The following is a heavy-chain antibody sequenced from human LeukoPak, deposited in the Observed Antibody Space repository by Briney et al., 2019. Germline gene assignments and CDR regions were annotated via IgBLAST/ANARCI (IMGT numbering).Heavy chain of an antibody. CDR1: GGSITRSSYY. J-gene: IGHJ4*02. V-gene: IGHV4-39*02. D-gene: IGHD7-27*01. Sequence: PSETLSLTWTVSGGSITRSSYYWGWIRQPPGKGLEWIGSIYYSGNTYYNPSPKSRVTISVDTSKNQFSLKVSSVTAADTAVYYCAREPKPPAGGQLGIFDSWGQGALVTVSS. CDR2: IYYSGNT. CDR3: AREPKPPAGGQLGIFDS.